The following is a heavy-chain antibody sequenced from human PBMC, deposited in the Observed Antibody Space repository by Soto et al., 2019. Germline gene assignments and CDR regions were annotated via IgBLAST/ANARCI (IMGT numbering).Heavy chain of an antibody. CDR3: ASQNGYYDILTGWANWFDP. CDR1: GGSISSGDYY. CDR2: IYYSGST. Sequence: SETLSLTCTVSGGSISSGDYYWSWIRQPPGKGLEWIGYIYYSGSTYYNPSLKSRVTISVDTSKNQSSLKLSSVTAADTAVYYCASQNGYYDILTGWANWFDPWGQGTLVTVSS. J-gene: IGHJ5*02. V-gene: IGHV4-30-4*01. D-gene: IGHD3-9*01.